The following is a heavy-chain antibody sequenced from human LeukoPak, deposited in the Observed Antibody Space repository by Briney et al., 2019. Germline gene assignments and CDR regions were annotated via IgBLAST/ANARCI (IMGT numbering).Heavy chain of an antibody. CDR2: INPSGDST. D-gene: IGHD3-22*01. Sequence: ASVKVSCKASGYTFTSYYMHWVRQAPGQGLEWMGIINPSGDSTSYAQKFQGRVTMTRDTSTSTVYMELSSLRSEDTAVYYCARDSGDSSGSTYFDYWGQGTLVTVSS. V-gene: IGHV1-46*01. J-gene: IGHJ4*02. CDR3: ARDSGDSSGSTYFDY. CDR1: GYTFTSYY.